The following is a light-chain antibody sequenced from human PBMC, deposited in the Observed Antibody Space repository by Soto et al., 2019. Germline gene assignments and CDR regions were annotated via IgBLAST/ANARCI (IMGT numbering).Light chain of an antibody. CDR2: DNN. V-gene: IGLV1-51*01. Sequence: QSVLTQPPSVSAAPGQKVTISSSGSSSNIGNNYVSWYQQLPGTAPKLLIYDNNKRPSGIPDRFSGSKSGTSATLGITGLQTVDEADYYCGTWDSSLSAHVVLGGGTKLTVL. J-gene: IGLJ2*01. CDR1: SSNIGNNY. CDR3: GTWDSSLSAHVV.